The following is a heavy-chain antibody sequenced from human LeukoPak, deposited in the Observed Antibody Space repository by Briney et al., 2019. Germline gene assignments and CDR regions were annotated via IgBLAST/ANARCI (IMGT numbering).Heavy chain of an antibody. CDR3: ARNSEGLTGYYRDY. CDR1: GYTFTGYY. J-gene: IGHJ4*02. D-gene: IGHD3-9*01. CDR2: INPNSGGT. V-gene: IGHV1-2*02. Sequence: EASVKVSCRASGYTFTGYYMHWVRQGPGQGLEWMGWINPNSGGTNYAQKFQGRVTMTRDTSISTAYMELSRLRSDDTAVYYCARNSEGLTGYYRDYWGQGTLVTVSS.